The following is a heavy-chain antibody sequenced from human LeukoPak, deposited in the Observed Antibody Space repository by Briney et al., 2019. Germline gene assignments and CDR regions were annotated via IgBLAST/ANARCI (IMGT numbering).Heavy chain of an antibody. CDR3: ARGTDTAMVPELTDS. CDR2: ISAYNGNT. Sequence: ASVKVSCKASGYTFTSYGISWVRQAPGQGLEWMGWISAYNGNTNYAQKLQGRVTMTTDTSTSTAYMELRRLRSDDTAVYYCARGTDTAMVPELTDSWGQGTLVTVSS. CDR1: GYTFTSYG. D-gene: IGHD5-18*01. J-gene: IGHJ4*02. V-gene: IGHV1-18*01.